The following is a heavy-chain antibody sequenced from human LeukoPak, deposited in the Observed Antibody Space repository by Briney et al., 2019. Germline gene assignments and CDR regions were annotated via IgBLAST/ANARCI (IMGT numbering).Heavy chain of an antibody. CDR3: ARHEYSGSYYGLSWFDP. J-gene: IGHJ5*02. CDR1: RGSVSSSSYY. CDR2: IYYNEYT. Sequence: SETLSLTCTVSRGSVSSSSYYWGWVRQPPGKGLEWIGSIYYNEYTYYNPSLKSRVTISVDTSKNQFSLKLSSVTAADTAVYYCARHEYSGSYYGLSWFDPLGPGNPGHRLL. D-gene: IGHD1-26*01. V-gene: IGHV4-39*01.